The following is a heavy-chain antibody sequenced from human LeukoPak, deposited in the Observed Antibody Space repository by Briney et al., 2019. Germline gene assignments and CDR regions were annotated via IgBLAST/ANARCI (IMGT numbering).Heavy chain of an antibody. CDR1: GGSISSSSYY. J-gene: IGHJ4*02. Sequence: SETLSLTYTVSGGSISSSSYYWVWIRQPPGKGLEWIGSIYYSGSTYYNPSLKSRVTISVDTSKNQFSLKLSSVTAADTAVYCRASPYDSSGYWDYWGQGTLVTVSS. CDR2: IYYSGST. V-gene: IGHV4-39*01. D-gene: IGHD3-22*01. CDR3: ASPYDSSGYWDY.